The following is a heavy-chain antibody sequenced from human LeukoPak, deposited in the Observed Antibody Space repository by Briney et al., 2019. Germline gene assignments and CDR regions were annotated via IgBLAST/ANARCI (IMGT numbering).Heavy chain of an antibody. J-gene: IGHJ4*02. CDR3: ARRTGTYLINY. V-gene: IGHV4-34*01. CDR2: INHSGST. D-gene: IGHD1-26*01. Sequence: SETLSLTCAVYGASFTGYYWSWIRQPPGKGLEWIGEINHSGSTNYNPSLKSRVTISEDTSKNQFSLKLSSVTAADTAVYYCARRTGTYLINYWGQGTLVTVSS. CDR1: GASFTGYY.